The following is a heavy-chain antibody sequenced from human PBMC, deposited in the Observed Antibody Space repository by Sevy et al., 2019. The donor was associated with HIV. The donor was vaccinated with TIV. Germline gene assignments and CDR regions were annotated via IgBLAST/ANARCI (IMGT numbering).Heavy chain of an antibody. V-gene: IGHV3-48*01. J-gene: IGHJ6*02. CDR2: ISSSSSTI. CDR3: ARVPSTGRYGMDV. D-gene: IGHD3-10*01. Sequence: GGSLRLSCAASGFTFSSYSMNWFRQAPGKGLEWVSYISSSSSTIYYADSVKGRFTISRDNAKNSLYLQMSSLRADDTALYYCARVPSTGRYGMDVWGQGTTVTVSS. CDR1: GFTFSSYS.